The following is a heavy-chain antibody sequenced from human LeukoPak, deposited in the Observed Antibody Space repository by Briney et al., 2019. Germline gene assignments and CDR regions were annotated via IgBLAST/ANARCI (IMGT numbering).Heavy chain of an antibody. V-gene: IGHV3-7*01. Sequence: PGVSLRVSCAAPRFTLSNYWMSWVRQAPGKGLEWVANIKQDGSETYYVDSVKGRFTISRDNAKNSLSLQMNSLRAEDTAVYYCARQRGSGCLDYWGQGTLVTVSS. CDR3: ARQRGSGCLDY. J-gene: IGHJ4*02. CDR1: RFTLSNYW. D-gene: IGHD6-19*01. CDR2: IKQDGSET.